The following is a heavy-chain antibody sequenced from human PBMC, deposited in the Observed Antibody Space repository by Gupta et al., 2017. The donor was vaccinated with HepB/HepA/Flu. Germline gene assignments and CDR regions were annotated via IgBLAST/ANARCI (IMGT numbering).Heavy chain of an antibody. CDR3: ARQDGQEVPTRFDY. CDR1: GDSISSRTYY. V-gene: IGHV4-39*01. D-gene: IGHD4-17*01. CDR2: INYSGST. J-gene: IGHJ4*02. Sequence: QLQLQESGPGLVKPSETLSLTCTVSGDSISSRTYYWGWIRQPPGKGLEWLGSINYSGSTYDNPSLKSRVTISVDTSKNQFSLNLSSVTAADTAMYYCARQDGQEVPTRFDYWGQGTLVTVSS.